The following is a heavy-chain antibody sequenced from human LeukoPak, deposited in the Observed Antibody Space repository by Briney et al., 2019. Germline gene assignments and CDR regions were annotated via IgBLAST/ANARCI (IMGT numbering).Heavy chain of an antibody. Sequence: GGSLRLSCRDSFEWMSWVRQAPGKGLEWVATINHDGRETYYVDSVRGRFTIFRDNAMNSMCLQMTSLRAEDTAVYFCVRGDLDHWGQGTLITVSS. D-gene: IGHD1-1*01. CDR2: INHDGRET. V-gene: IGHV3-7*03. J-gene: IGHJ4*02. CDR1: FEW. CDR3: VRGDLDH.